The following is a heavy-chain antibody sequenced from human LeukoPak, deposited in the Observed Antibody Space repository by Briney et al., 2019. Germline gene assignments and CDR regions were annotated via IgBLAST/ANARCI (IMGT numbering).Heavy chain of an antibody. D-gene: IGHD3-22*01. Sequence: GGSLRLSCAASGFTFSSYWMSWVRQAPGKGLEWVANIKQDGSEKYYVDSVKGRFTISRDNAKNSLYLQMNSLRAEDTAVYYCARNLLHPLGWYFDLWGRGTLVTVSS. J-gene: IGHJ2*01. CDR3: ARNLLHPLGWYFDL. CDR2: IKQDGSEK. CDR1: GFTFSSYW. V-gene: IGHV3-7*01.